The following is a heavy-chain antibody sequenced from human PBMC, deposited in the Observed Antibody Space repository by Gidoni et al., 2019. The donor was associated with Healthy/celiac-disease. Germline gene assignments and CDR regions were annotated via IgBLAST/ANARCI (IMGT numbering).Heavy chain of an antibody. D-gene: IGHD3-10*01. CDR1: GFTFRSYA. J-gene: IGHJ3*02. CDR3: AKDRGAKAVKNDAFDI. Sequence: EVQLLESGGGLVQPGGSLRLSCAASGFTFRSYAMRWVRQAPGKGLEWVSAISGSGGSTYYADSVKGRFTISRDNSKNTLYLQMNSLRAEDTAVYYCAKDRGAKAVKNDAFDIWGQGTMVTVSS. CDR2: ISGSGGST. V-gene: IGHV3-23*01.